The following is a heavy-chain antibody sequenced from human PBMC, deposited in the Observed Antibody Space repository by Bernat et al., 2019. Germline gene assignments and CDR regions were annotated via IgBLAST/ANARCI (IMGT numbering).Heavy chain of an antibody. Sequence: EVQLVESGGGLVQPGGSLRLSCAASGFTVSSNYMSWVRQAPGKGLEWVSVIYSGGSTYYADSVKGRFTISRDNSKNTLYLQMNSLRAEDTAVYYCARDQGDGYNYGYYYGMDVWGQGTTVTVTS. CDR1: GFTVSSNY. CDR3: ARDQGDGYNYGYYYGMDV. D-gene: IGHD5-24*01. J-gene: IGHJ6*02. V-gene: IGHV3-66*01. CDR2: IYSGGST.